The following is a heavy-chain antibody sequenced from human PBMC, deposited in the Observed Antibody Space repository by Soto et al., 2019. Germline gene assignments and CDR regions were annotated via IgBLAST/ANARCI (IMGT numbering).Heavy chain of an antibody. D-gene: IGHD6-6*01. V-gene: IGHV3-23*01. CDR3: ARDSNSWYY. J-gene: IGHJ4*02. CDR1: GFTFSSYA. CDR2: SLGTVTT. Sequence: EVQLLESGGGLVQPGGSLRLYCAASGFTFSSYAMTWVRQDPGKGLEWVSTSLGTVTTYYADSVKGRFTISRDNSKNSLYLQMNSLRVEDTAVYFCARDSNSWYYWGQGTAVTVSS.